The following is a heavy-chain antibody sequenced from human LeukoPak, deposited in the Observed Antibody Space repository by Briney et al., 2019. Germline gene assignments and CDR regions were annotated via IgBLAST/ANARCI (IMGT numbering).Heavy chain of an antibody. V-gene: IGHV4-34*01. D-gene: IGHD3-3*01. Sequence: SETLSLTCAVYGGSFSGYYWSWIRQPPGKGLEWIGYIYHSGSTYYNPSLRSRVTISVDRSKNQFSLKLSSVTAADTAVYYCARAGYDFWSGYDLFDYWGQGTLVTVSS. J-gene: IGHJ4*02. CDR2: IYHSGST. CDR1: GGSFSGYY. CDR3: ARAGYDFWSGYDLFDY.